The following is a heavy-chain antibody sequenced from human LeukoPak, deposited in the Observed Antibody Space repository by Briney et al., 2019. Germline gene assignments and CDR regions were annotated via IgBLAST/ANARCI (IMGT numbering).Heavy chain of an antibody. Sequence: VASVKVSCKASGYTFTSYDINWVRQATGQGLEWMGWMNPNSGNTGYAQKFQGRVTMTRNTSISTAYMELSSLRSDDTAVYYCARDFFDGHGYTFYYYGMDVWGQGTTVTVSS. V-gene: IGHV1-8*01. CDR3: ARDFFDGHGYTFYYYGMDV. CDR2: MNPNSGNT. CDR1: GYTFTSYD. J-gene: IGHJ6*02. D-gene: IGHD3-22*01.